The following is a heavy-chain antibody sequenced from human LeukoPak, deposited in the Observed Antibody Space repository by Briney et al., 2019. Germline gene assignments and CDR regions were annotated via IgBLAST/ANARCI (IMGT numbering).Heavy chain of an antibody. Sequence: ASVKVSCKASGYTFTSYYMHWVRQAPGQGLEWMGIINPSGGSTSYAQKFQGRVTMTRDTSTSTVYMELSSLRSEDTAVYYCARDDPYNWNSYYYGMDVWGQGTTVTVSS. CDR2: INPSGGST. J-gene: IGHJ6*02. D-gene: IGHD1-20*01. CDR3: ARDDPYNWNSYYYGMDV. V-gene: IGHV1-46*01. CDR1: GYTFTSYY.